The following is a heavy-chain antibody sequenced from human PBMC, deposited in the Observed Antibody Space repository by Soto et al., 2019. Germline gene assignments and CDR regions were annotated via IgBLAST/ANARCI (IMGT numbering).Heavy chain of an antibody. CDR3: AHAVSEYGPKWFDP. CDR2: LYWNEDK. Sequence: QITLKESGLTLVRPTQTLTLTCTFSGFSLSTDGVGVVWIRQPPGKALEWLALLYWNEDKRFSPSLQSKLTSAKDTSKIQVVLTMPNMDPVDPGKYYFAHAVSEYGPKWFDPWGQGTRVTVSS. CDR1: GFSLSTDGVG. V-gene: IGHV2-5*01. J-gene: IGHJ5*02. D-gene: IGHD4-17*01.